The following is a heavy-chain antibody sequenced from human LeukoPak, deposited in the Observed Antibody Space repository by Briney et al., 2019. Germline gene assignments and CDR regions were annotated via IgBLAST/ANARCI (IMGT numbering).Heavy chain of an antibody. D-gene: IGHD2-2*01. CDR2: ISSSSSYI. J-gene: IGHJ4*02. CDR3: ARDMGPHGAVVTYFDY. Sequence: PGGSLRLSCAASGFTFSSYSMSWVRQAPGKGLEWVSSISSSSSYIYYADSVKGRFTISRDNAKNSLYLQMNSLRAEDTAVYYCARDMGPHGAVVTYFDYWGQGTLVTVSS. V-gene: IGHV3-21*01. CDR1: GFTFSSYS.